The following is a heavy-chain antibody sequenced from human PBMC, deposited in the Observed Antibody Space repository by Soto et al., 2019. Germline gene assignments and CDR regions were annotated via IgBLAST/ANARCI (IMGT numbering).Heavy chain of an antibody. D-gene: IGHD6-19*01. CDR2: FTRGGST. Sequence: EVQLLESGGDLVQPGGSLRLSCAASGFIFSNYAMTWVRQAPGKGPEWVSTFTRGGSTYYRDTEKGRFTISRDNSKNTLYLHINSLRAEDTAVYYCARTDKYNSQSSGWANRFDYWGQGTLVTVSS. CDR1: GFIFSNYA. CDR3: ARTDKYNSQSSGWANRFDY. J-gene: IGHJ4*02. V-gene: IGHV3-23*01.